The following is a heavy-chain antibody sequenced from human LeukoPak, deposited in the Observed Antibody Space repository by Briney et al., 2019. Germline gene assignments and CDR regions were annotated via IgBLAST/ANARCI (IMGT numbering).Heavy chain of an antibody. J-gene: IGHJ4*02. CDR2: ISGSGGST. CDR3: AREGSRYCSSTSCYTGLDY. V-gene: IGHV3-23*01. D-gene: IGHD2-2*02. Sequence: GGSLRLSCAASGFTFSSYAMSWVRQAPGKGLEWVSAISGSGGSTYYADSVKGRFTISRDNSKNTLYLQMNSLRAEDTAVYYCAREGSRYCSSTSCYTGLDYWGQGTLVTVSS. CDR1: GFTFSSYA.